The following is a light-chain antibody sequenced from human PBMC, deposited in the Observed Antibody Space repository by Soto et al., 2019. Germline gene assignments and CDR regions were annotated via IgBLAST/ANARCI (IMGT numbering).Light chain of an antibody. CDR1: QGIRSE. CDR3: IQDYNYPLT. J-gene: IGKJ4*01. CDR2: TAS. V-gene: IGKV1-6*01. Sequence: AIQMTQSPSSLSASVGDRVTITCRASQGIRSELGWYQQKPGKAPNLLIYTASSLQSRVPSRFSGSGSGTDFTLTISSLQPEGFATYYCIQDYNYPLTFGGGTKVDIK.